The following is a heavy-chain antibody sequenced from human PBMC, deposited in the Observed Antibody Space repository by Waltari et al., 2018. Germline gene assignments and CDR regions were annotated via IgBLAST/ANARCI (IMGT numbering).Heavy chain of an antibody. D-gene: IGHD6-19*01. CDR2: INPNSGET. CDR1: GYTFTGYY. CDR3: ARVQWLDDY. J-gene: IGHJ4*02. Sequence: QVQLVQSGAEVKKPGASVKVSCKASGYTFTGYYMHWVRQAPGQGLEWMGRINPNSGETNYAQNCQGRVTMTRDTSISTAYMELSSLKSDDTAVYYCARVQWLDDYWGQGTLVTVSS. V-gene: IGHV1-2*06.